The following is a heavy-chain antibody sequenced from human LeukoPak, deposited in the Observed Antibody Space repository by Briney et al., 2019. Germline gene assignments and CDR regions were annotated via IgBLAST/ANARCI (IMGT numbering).Heavy chain of an antibody. CDR1: GFTFSSYE. V-gene: IGHV3-48*03. CDR2: ISSSGSTI. CDR3: AKLREWELPDLFDY. D-gene: IGHD1-26*01. J-gene: IGHJ4*02. Sequence: GGSLRLSCAASGFTFSSYEMNWVRQAPGKGLEWVSYISSSGSTIYYADSVKGRFTISRDNSKNTLYLQMNSLRAEDTAVYYCAKLREWELPDLFDYWGQGTLVTVSS.